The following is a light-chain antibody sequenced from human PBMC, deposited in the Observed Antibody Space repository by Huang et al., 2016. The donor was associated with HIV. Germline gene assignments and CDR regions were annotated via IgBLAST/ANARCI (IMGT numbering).Light chain of an antibody. V-gene: IGKV1-NL1*01. CDR1: QGISNS. Sequence: DIQMTQSPSSLSASVGDRVTITCRASQGISNSLAWYQQRPGEAPKLLLYASSRLESGLPSSFSGNGSGTDYTLTISTLQPEDFATYYCQQYYSTPTFGQGTKVAVK. CDR2: ASS. J-gene: IGKJ1*01. CDR3: QQYYSTPT.